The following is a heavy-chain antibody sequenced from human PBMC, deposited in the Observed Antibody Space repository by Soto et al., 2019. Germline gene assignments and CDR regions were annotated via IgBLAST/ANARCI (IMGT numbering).Heavy chain of an antibody. CDR2: ISAYNGNT. CDR3: ASGYSGYGHFDY. D-gene: IGHD5-12*01. CDR1: GYTFTSYG. J-gene: IGHJ4*02. V-gene: IGHV1-18*01. Sequence: ASVKVSCKASGYTFTSYGISWVRQAPGQGLEWMGWISAYNGNTNYAQKLQGRVTMTTDTSTSTACMELRSLRSDDTAVYYCASGYSGYGHFDYWGQGTLVTVSS.